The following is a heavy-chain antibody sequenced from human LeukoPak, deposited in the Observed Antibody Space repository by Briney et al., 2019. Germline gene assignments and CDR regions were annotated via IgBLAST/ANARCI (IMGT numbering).Heavy chain of an antibody. CDR1: GYTFTSYG. J-gene: IGHJ4*02. V-gene: IGHV1-18*01. CDR3: ARGLNPTYYYDNSGYSDY. D-gene: IGHD3-22*01. Sequence: ASVKVSCKASGYTFTSYGISWVRQAPGQGLEWMGWISANNGNTNCAQKFQGRVTMTADTSTSTAYMELRSLRSDDTAVYFCARGLNPTYYYDNSGYSDYWGQGTLVTVSS. CDR2: ISANNGNT.